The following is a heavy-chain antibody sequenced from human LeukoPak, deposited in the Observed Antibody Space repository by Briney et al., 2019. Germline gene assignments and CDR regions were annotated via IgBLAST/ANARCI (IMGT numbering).Heavy chain of an antibody. CDR2: ISSSGRDI. CDR1: GFTFSSFT. CDR3: VREAAATLFDY. Sequence: GGSLRLSCAASGFTFSSFTMNWVRQAPGKGLEWVAAISSSGRDIFYADSVKGRFSISRDNTQNSLSLQMNSLRAEDTAVYYCVREAAATLFDYWGQGTLVTVSS. V-gene: IGHV3-21*01. D-gene: IGHD1-26*01. J-gene: IGHJ4*02.